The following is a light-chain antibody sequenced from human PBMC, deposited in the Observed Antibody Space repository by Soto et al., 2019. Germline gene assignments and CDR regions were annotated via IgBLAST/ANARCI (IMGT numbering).Light chain of an antibody. CDR2: DVT. Sequence: QSVLTQPASVSGSPGQSITISCTGTSSDIGAYNLVSWYQQHPGKVPKLLIYDVTYRPSGVSNRFSGFKSGTTASLTISGLQAEDEADYYCSSYTTSTTVIFGGGTQLTVL. CDR1: SSDIGAYNL. J-gene: IGLJ2*01. V-gene: IGLV2-14*03. CDR3: SSYTTSTTVI.